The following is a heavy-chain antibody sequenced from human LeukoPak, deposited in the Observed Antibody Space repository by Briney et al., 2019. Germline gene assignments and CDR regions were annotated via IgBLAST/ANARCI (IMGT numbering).Heavy chain of an antibody. Sequence: GGSLRLSCAASGFTFSSYSMNWVRRAPGKGLEGVSAISGSAVSTYYADSVKGRFTISRDNSKNTLYLQMNSLRVEDTAVYYCAKAPVTTCRGAYCYPFDYWGQGTLVTVSS. J-gene: IGHJ4*02. D-gene: IGHD2-21*01. CDR2: ISGSAVST. CDR3: AKAPVTTCRGAYCYPFDY. V-gene: IGHV3-23*01. CDR1: GFTFSSYS.